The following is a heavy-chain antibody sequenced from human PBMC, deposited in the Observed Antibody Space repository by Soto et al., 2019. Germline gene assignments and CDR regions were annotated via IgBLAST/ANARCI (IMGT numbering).Heavy chain of an antibody. J-gene: IGHJ5*02. CDR3: ARLRGYCSGGSCYSVGWFDP. V-gene: IGHV3-11*01. CDR2: ISSSGSTI. D-gene: IGHD2-15*01. Sequence: GGSLRLSCAASGFTFSDYYMSWIRQAPGKGLEWVSYISSSGSTIYYADSVKGRFTISRDNAKNSLYLQMNSLRAGDTAVYYCARLRGYCSGGSCYSVGWFDPWGQGTLVTVSS. CDR1: GFTFSDYY.